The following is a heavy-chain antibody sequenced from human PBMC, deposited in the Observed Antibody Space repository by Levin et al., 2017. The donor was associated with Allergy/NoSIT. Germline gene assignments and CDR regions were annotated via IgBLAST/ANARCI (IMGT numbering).Heavy chain of an antibody. CDR3: ARDYWTYTGTRDGTDV. Sequence: GGSLRLSFFSSFFPFLSSSLPFSPPSPFRGLASVAVISYNGNIKYNADSVQGRFTISRSNSNNTLYLQMNSLRIEDTGVSYCARDYWTYTGTRDGTDVWGQGTTVTVSS. CDR2: ISYNGNIK. J-gene: IGHJ6*02. CDR1: FFPFLSSS. V-gene: IGHV3-30*04. D-gene: IGHD1-1*01.